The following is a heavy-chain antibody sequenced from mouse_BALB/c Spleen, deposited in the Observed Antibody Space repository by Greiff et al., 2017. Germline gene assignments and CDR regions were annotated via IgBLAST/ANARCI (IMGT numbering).Heavy chain of an antibody. Sequence: EVKLVESGGGLVKPGGSLKLSCAASGFTFSNYAMSWVRQSPEKRLEWVAEISSGGSYTYYPDTVTGRFTISRVNAKNTLYLEMSSLRSEDTAMYYCARDNYGYDYWGQGTTLTVSS. V-gene: IGHV5-9-4*01. CDR2: ISSGGSYT. CDR1: GFTFSNYA. CDR3: ARDNYGYDY. D-gene: IGHD1-2*01. J-gene: IGHJ2*01.